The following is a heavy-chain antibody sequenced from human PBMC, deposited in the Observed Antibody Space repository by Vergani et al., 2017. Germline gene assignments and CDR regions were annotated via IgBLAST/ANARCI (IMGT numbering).Heavy chain of an antibody. CDR2: IYTSGST. CDR3: AREAGAATNYYYYYGMDV. D-gene: IGHD1-26*01. CDR1: GGSISSYY. J-gene: IGHJ6*02. Sequence: QVQLPESGPGLVKPSETLSLTCTVSGGSISSYYWSWIRQPAGKGLEWIGRIYTSGSTNYNPSLKSRVTMSVYTSKNQFSLKLSSVTAADTAVYYCAREAGAATNYYYYYGMDVWGQGTTVTVSS. V-gene: IGHV4-4*07.